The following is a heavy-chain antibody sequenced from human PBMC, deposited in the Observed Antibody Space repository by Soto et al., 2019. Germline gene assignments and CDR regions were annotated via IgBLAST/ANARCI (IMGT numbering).Heavy chain of an antibody. D-gene: IGHD3-16*02. CDR1: GDSISRYY. CDR3: ARLYGLDAFDI. CDR2: IYYSGST. J-gene: IGHJ3*02. Sequence: SVTLSVTCTVAGDSISRYYSNWIRQPPGKGLEWIGYIYYSGSTYYNPSLKSRVTISVDTSKNQFSLKLSSVTAADTAVYYCARLYGLDAFDIWGQGTMVTVSS. V-gene: IGHV4-59*08.